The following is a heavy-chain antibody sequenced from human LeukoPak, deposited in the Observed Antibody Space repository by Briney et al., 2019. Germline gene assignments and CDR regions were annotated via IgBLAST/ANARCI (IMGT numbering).Heavy chain of an antibody. V-gene: IGHV1-2*02. CDR3: ARVRNIVLMVYAIGGFDY. CDR1: GYTFSVYY. Sequence: ASVKVSCKASGYTFSVYYIHWLRQAPGQGLEWLGWINPNSGGTNYAQKFQSRVTMTRDTSISTAYMELSRLRSDDTAVYYCARVRNIVLMVYAIGGFDYWGQGTLVTVSS. D-gene: IGHD2-8*01. J-gene: IGHJ4*02. CDR2: INPNSGGT.